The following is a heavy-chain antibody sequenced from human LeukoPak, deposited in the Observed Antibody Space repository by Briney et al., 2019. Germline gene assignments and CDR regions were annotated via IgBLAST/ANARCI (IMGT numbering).Heavy chain of an antibody. CDR1: GGSFSGYY. V-gene: IGHV4-34*01. J-gene: IGHJ5*02. D-gene: IGHD6-13*01. CDR3: ARGRFWQQLVPANWFDP. CDR2: INHSGST. Sequence: SETLSLTCAVYGGSFSGYYWSWIRQPPGKGLEWIGEINHSGSTNYNPSLKSRVTISVDTSKNQFSLNLSSVTAADTAVYYCARGRFWQQLVPANWFDPWGQGTLVTVSS.